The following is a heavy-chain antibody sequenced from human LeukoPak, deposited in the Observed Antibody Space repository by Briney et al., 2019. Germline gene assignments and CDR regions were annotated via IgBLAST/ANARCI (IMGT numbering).Heavy chain of an antibody. CDR1: GFTFSDYY. J-gene: IGHJ4*02. CDR3: ARAGYCSGGSCYGSDY. D-gene: IGHD2-15*01. V-gene: IGHV3-11*06. CDR2: ISSSSSYT. Sequence: GGSLRLSCAASGFTFSDYYMSWIRQAPGKGLEWVSYISSSSSYTNYADSVKGRFTISRDNSKNTLYLQMDSLRAEDTAVYYCARAGYCSGGSCYGSDYWGQGTLVSVSS.